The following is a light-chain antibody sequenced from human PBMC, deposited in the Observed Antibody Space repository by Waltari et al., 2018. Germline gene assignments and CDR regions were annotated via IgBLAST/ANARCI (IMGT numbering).Light chain of an antibody. Sequence: QSALTQPASVSGSPGQSITISCPGSSSDVGRYNYLSWYQQFPSRAPKLIIYDVTNRPSGVSNRFSGSKSANTASLTISGLQPEDEAEYYCASYNPGSTLVFGGGTKLTVL. CDR3: ASYNPGSTLV. V-gene: IGLV2-14*01. CDR2: DVT. CDR1: SSDVGRYNY. J-gene: IGLJ3*02.